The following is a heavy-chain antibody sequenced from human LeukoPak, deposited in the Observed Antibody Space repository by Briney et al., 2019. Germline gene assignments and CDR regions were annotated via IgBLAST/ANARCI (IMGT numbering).Heavy chain of an antibody. D-gene: IGHD2-21*01. CDR2: IYYSGST. CDR3: ARPHPLFYYFDY. J-gene: IGHJ4*02. CDR1: GGSISSSSYY. V-gene: IGHV4-39*01. Sequence: SETLSLTCTVSGGSISSSSYYWGWLRQPPGKGLEWIGSIYYSGSTYYNPSLKSRVTISVDTSKNQFSLKLSSVTAADTAVYYCARPHPLFYYFDYWGQGTLVTVSS.